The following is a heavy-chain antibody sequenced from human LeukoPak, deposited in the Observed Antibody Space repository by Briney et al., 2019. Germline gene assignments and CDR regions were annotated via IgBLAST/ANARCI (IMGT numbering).Heavy chain of an antibody. CDR3: ARYSSNWGGHYMDV. V-gene: IGHV4-38-2*01. J-gene: IGHJ6*03. CDR2: IYHSGST. Sequence: SETLSLTCAVSSYSISSGYYWGWIRQPPGKGLEWIGSIYHSGSTYYNPSLKSRVTISVDTSKNQFSLKLSSVTAADTAVYYCARYSSNWGGHYMDVWGKGTTVTVSS. D-gene: IGHD7-27*01. CDR1: SYSISSGYY.